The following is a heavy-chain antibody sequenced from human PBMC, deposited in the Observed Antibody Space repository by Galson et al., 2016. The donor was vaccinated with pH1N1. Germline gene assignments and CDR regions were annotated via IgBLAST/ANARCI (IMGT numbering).Heavy chain of an antibody. V-gene: IGHV5-51*03. Sequence: QSGAEVKKPGESLKISCKASGYSFISQWIAWVRQVPGKGLEWVGVVNPGGSTIRYSPSFQGQVTISRDKSISTAYLQWISLRASDTAPYYCARQYDFGDYRGNAFDIWGQGTVVLVSS. CDR1: GYSFISQW. CDR3: ARQYDFGDYRGNAFDI. CDR2: VNPGGSTI. J-gene: IGHJ3*02. D-gene: IGHD4-17*01.